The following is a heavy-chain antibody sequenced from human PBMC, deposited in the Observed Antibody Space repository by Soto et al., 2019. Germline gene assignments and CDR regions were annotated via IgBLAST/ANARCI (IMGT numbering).Heavy chain of an antibody. CDR2: ISGSGGST. J-gene: IGHJ4*02. CDR3: AKVRQFFGVVTPYYFDY. D-gene: IGHD3-3*01. CDR1: GFTFSSYA. Sequence: GGSLRLSCAASGFTFSSYAMSWVRQAPGKGLEWVSAISGSGGSTYYADSVKGRFTISRDNSKNTLYLQMNSLRAEDTAVYYCAKVRQFFGVVTPYYFDYWGQGTLVTVSS. V-gene: IGHV3-23*01.